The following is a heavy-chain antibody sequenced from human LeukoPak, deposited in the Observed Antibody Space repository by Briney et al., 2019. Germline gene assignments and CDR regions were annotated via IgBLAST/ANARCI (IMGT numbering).Heavy chain of an antibody. V-gene: IGHV3-15*01. CDR1: GLTVSDAW. CDR3: TGPPD. J-gene: IGHJ4*02. CDR2: IKSKTADGTT. Sequence: GGSLRLSCAASGLTVSDAWMSWVRQAPGKGLEWVGRIKSKTADGTTDYVASVKGRFTISRDDSKNTLYLQMNSLSTEDTAVYYCTGPPDWGQGTLVTVSS.